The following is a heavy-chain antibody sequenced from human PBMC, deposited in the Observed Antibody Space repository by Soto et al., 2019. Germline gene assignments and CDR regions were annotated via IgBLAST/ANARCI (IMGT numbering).Heavy chain of an antibody. CDR3: ARDHSSTSYYQTNWFDP. CDR2: IYYSGST. Sequence: SETLSLTCTVSGGSISSYYWSWIRQPPGKGLEWIGYIYYSGSTNYNPSLKSRVTISVDTSKNQFSLKLSSVTAADTAVYYCARDHSSTSYYQTNWFDPWGQGTLVTVSS. J-gene: IGHJ5*02. CDR1: GGSISSYY. V-gene: IGHV4-59*01. D-gene: IGHD2-2*01.